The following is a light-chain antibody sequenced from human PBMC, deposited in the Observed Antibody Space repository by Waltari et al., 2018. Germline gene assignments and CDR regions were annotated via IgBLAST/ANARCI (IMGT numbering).Light chain of an antibody. CDR1: QAIASY. CDR3: QQLDSFPET. J-gene: IGKJ2*01. CDR2: GAS. V-gene: IGKV1-9*01. Sequence: DIQLTQSPSFLSASVGDRVPITCRASQAIASYLAWYQQKPGTAPKVLISGASTLQSGVPSRFSGSRSGTEFTLTIANLQPEDFATYYCQQLDSFPETFGQGTKLEVK.